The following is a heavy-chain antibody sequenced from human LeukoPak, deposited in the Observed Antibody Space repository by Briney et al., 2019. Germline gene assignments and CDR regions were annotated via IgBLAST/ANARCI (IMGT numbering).Heavy chain of an antibody. CDR3: AKDLYYDILTGYFDY. V-gene: IGHV3-9*01. CDR1: GFTFDDYA. J-gene: IGHJ4*02. Sequence: GRSLRLSCAASGFTFDDYAMHWVRQAPGKGLEWVSGISWNSGSICYADSVKGRFTISRDNANNSLYLQMNSLRAEDTALYYCAKDLYYDILTGYFDYWGQGTLVTVSS. CDR2: ISWNSGSI. D-gene: IGHD3-9*01.